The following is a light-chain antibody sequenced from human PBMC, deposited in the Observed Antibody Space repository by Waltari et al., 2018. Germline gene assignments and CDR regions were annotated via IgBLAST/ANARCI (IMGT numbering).Light chain of an antibody. Sequence: EVVMTQSPATLSVSPGERATLSCRASQSIATDLAWYQHKPGQAPRLLIYRASTRATAIPTRFRGSGSGTDFTLTISGLQSEDSAVYYCQQYNRWPPLTFGGGTKVEI. CDR1: QSIATD. CDR2: RAS. V-gene: IGKV3D-15*01. CDR3: QQYNRWPPLT. J-gene: IGKJ4*01.